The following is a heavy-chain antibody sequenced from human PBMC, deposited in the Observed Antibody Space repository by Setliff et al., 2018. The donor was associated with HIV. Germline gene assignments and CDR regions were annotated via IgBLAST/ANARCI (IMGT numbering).Heavy chain of an antibody. CDR3: ARDLWGSGSSIGEDAFDI. D-gene: IGHD3-10*01. CDR1: GFTFSSYW. Sequence: PGESLKISCAASGFTFSSYWMSWVRQAPGKGLEWVANIKQDGSEKYYVDSVKGRFTISRDNAKNSLYLQMNSLRAEDTAVYYCARDLWGSGSSIGEDAFDIWGQGTMVTVSS. V-gene: IGHV3-7*01. J-gene: IGHJ3*02. CDR2: IKQDGSEK.